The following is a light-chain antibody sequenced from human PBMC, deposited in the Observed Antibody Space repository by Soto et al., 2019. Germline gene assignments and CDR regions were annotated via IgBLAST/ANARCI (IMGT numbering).Light chain of an antibody. J-gene: IGLJ1*01. V-gene: IGLV3-21*01. CDR3: QVWEV. CDR1: NIGSKS. CDR2: YDS. Sequence: SSELTQPPSVSVAPGETARITCGGNNIGSKSVHWYQQKPGQAPVLVIYYDSDRPSRIPERFSGSSSGNTATLTISGVEAGDEADYYCQVWEVFGTGTKLTVL.